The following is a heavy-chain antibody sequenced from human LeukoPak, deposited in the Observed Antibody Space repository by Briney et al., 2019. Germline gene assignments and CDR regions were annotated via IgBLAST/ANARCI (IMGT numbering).Heavy chain of an antibody. CDR2: ISGSGGST. V-gene: IGHV3-23*01. CDR3: AKDHYPRLRELLESFDY. D-gene: IGHD3-10*01. Sequence: GGSLTLSCAASGFNFNIYGMNWVRQAPGMGREWVTGISGSGGSTYYADSVKGRFTISRDNSKNTLYLQMNSLRAEDTAVYYCAKDHYPRLRELLESFDYWGQGTLVTVSS. CDR1: GFNFNIYG. J-gene: IGHJ4*02.